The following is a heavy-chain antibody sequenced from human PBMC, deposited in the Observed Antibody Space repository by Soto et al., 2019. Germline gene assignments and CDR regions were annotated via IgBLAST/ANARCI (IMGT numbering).Heavy chain of an antibody. J-gene: IGHJ4*02. V-gene: IGHV4-39*07. CDR2: INRSGST. D-gene: IGHD3-16*02. Sequence: SETLSLTCTVSGGSVSSGSYYWSWIRQPPGKGLEWIGEINRSGSTNYNPSLKSRVTISVDTSKNQFSLKLSSVTAADTAVYYCARGPTYYDYVWGSYRRYFDYWGQGTLVTVSS. CDR3: ARGPTYYDYVWGSYRRYFDY. CDR1: GGSVSSGSYY.